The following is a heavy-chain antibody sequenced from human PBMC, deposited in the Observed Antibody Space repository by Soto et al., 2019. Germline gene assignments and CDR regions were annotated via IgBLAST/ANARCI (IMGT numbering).Heavy chain of an antibody. V-gene: IGHV3-23*01. CDR3: LVYDSSSSRSLVYYFDY. CDR1: GFTFSSYA. D-gene: IGHD6-6*01. CDR2: ISGSGGST. Sequence: GGSLRLSCAASGFTFSSYAMSWVRQAPGKGLEWVSAISGSGGSTYYADSVKGRFTISRDNSKNTLYLQMNSLRAEDTAVYYCLVYDSSSSRSLVYYFDYWGQGTLVTVSS. J-gene: IGHJ4*02.